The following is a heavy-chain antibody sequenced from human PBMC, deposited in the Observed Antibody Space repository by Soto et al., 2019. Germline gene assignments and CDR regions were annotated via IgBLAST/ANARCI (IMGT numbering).Heavy chain of an antibody. Sequence: ASVKVSCKASGYTFTNYGIAWVRQAPGQGLEWMGWINAGNGNTKYSQKFQGRVTITRDTSASTAYMELSSLRSEDTAVYYCAADPRKITMYDYWGQGTLITVPQ. CDR2: INAGNGNT. V-gene: IGHV1-18*01. D-gene: IGHD3-3*01. CDR1: GYTFTNYG. J-gene: IGHJ4*02. CDR3: AADPRKITMYDY.